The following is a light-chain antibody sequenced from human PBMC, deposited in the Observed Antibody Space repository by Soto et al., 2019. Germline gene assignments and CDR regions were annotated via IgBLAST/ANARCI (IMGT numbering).Light chain of an antibody. J-gene: IGKJ4*01. Sequence: DIQMTQSPSSLSASLGDRVTITCRASQDIGVYLAWFQQKPGNVPKLLIYAASTLQSGVPSRFRGSGSGTDFTLTISSLQPEDVATYYCQKYNSAPLSFGGGTKVELK. CDR1: QDIGVY. CDR3: QKYNSAPLS. CDR2: AAS. V-gene: IGKV1-27*01.